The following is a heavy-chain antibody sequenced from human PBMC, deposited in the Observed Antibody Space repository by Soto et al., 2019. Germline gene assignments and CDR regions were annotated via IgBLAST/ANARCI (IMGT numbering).Heavy chain of an antibody. CDR1: GSSISSGSY. V-gene: IGHV4-38-2*02. CDR2: IYNLGST. CDR3: ARDLLVRRGTTGGNWFDP. D-gene: IGHD3-10*01. J-gene: IGHJ5*02. Sequence: SETLSLTCAVSGSSISSGSYWGWLRQPPGKGLEWIGSIYNLGSTYSNPSLKSPVTISVDTSKNQFSLKLSAVTAADTAVYYCARDLLVRRGTTGGNWFDPWGQGTLVTVSS.